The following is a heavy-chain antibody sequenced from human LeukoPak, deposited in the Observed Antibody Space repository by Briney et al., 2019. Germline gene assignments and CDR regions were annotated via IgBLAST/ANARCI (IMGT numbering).Heavy chain of an antibody. Sequence: SETLSLTCAVYGGSFSGYYWSWIRQPPGKGLEWIGEINHSGSTNYNPSLKSRVTISVDTSKNQFSLKLSSVTAADTAVYYCARRGIAVAGTDHLFDYWGQGTLVTVSS. D-gene: IGHD6-19*01. CDR3: ARRGIAVAGTDHLFDY. V-gene: IGHV4-34*01. CDR2: INHSGST. CDR1: GGSFSGYY. J-gene: IGHJ4*02.